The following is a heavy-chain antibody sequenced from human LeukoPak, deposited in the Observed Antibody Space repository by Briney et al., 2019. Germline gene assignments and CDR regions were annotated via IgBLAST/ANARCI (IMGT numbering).Heavy chain of an antibody. J-gene: IGHJ5*02. Sequence: NSSETLSLTCTVSGGSISTYYWSWIRQPAGKGLEWIGRVYSSGSTNYNPSLKSRVTISIDTSKNQFSLKLSSVTAADTAAYYCARGVGSSSSNWFDPWGQGTLVTVSS. CDR2: VYSSGST. V-gene: IGHV4-4*07. CDR3: ARGVGSSSSNWFDP. CDR1: GGSISTYY. D-gene: IGHD6-6*01.